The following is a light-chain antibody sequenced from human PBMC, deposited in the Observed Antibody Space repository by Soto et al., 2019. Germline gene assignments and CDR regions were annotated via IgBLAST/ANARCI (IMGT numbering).Light chain of an antibody. CDR1: QSIRSW. V-gene: IGKV1-5*01. Sequence: DIQMTPSPSTLSASVGDRVPITCRASQSIRSWLAWYQQKPGKAPKLLIYDASSLESGVPSRFSGSGSGTEFTLTISSLQPDDFATYYCQQYNSYSQTFGQGTKVEIK. CDR2: DAS. CDR3: QQYNSYSQT. J-gene: IGKJ1*01.